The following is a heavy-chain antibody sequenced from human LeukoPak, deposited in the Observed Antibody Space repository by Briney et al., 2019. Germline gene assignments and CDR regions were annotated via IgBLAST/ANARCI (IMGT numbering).Heavy chain of an antibody. V-gene: IGHV1-18*01. D-gene: IGHD4-17*01. CDR1: GYTFTSYG. Sequence: ASVKVSCKASGYTFTSYGISWVRQAPGQGLEWMGWISAYNGNTNYAQKLQGRVTMTTDTSTSTAYMELRSLRSDDTAVYYCASTVTYYYYYYYMDVWGKGTTVTVSS. J-gene: IGHJ6*03. CDR2: ISAYNGNT. CDR3: ASTVTYYYYYYYMDV.